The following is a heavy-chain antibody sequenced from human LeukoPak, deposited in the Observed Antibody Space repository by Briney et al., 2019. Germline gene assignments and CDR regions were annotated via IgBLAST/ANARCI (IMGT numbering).Heavy chain of an antibody. V-gene: IGHV4-61*01. CDR1: GGSISSGSYY. CDR2: IYYSGST. J-gene: IGHJ4*02. Sequence: PSETLSLTCTVSGGSISSGSYYWSRIRQPPGKGLEWIGYIYYSGSTNYNPSLKSRVTISVDTSKNQFSLKLSSVTAAETAVYYCARGGGSGYYSVPLSYWGQGTLVTVSS. D-gene: IGHD3-22*01. CDR3: ARGGGSGYYSVPLSY.